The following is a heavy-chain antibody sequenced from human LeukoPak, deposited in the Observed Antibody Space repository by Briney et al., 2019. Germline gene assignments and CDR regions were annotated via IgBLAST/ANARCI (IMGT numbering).Heavy chain of an antibody. Sequence: TTSETLSLTCAVYGGSFSGYYWSWIRQPPGKGLEWIGGINHSGSTNYNPSLKSRVTISVDTSKNQFSLKLSSVTAADTAVYYCARGLGYCSSTSCYPPRRVYYFDYWGQGTLVTVSS. CDR1: GGSFSGYY. D-gene: IGHD2-2*01. CDR2: INHSGST. CDR3: ARGLGYCSSTSCYPPRRVYYFDY. V-gene: IGHV4-34*01. J-gene: IGHJ4*02.